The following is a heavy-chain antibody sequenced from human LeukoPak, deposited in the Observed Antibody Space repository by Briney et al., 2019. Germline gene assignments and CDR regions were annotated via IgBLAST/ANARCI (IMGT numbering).Heavy chain of an antibody. J-gene: IGHJ4*02. CDR3: ARGAAGYSYG. Sequence: SETLSLTCTVSGGSISSYYWSWIRQPPGKGLEWIGYIYYSGGTNYNPSLKSRVTISVDTSKNQFSLRLSSVTAADTAMYYCARGAAGYSYGWGQGTLVTVSS. CDR1: GGSISSYY. D-gene: IGHD5-18*01. CDR2: IYYSGGT. V-gene: IGHV4-59*01.